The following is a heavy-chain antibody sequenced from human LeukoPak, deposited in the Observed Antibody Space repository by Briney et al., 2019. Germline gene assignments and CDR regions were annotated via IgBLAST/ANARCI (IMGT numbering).Heavy chain of an antibody. Sequence: AGTLRLACAASGFTVSNNHMSWVRQAPGKGLEWVSVLYSGGTTYYADSVKGRFTISRDTSKNTLYIQMNSLRAEDTAVYYCARGLPTIKYYFDYWGQGTLVTVSS. CDR3: ARGLPTIKYYFDY. J-gene: IGHJ4*02. CDR1: GFTVSNNH. CDR2: LYSGGTT. V-gene: IGHV3-66*02. D-gene: IGHD2/OR15-2a*01.